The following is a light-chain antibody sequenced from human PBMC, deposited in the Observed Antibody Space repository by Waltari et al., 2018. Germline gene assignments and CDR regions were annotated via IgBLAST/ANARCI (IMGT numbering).Light chain of an antibody. CDR2: DAS. Sequence: EIVLTQSPGTLSLSPGERATLACRASQSVGRSLAWYQQKPGQAPRLLIYDASRRATGIPDRFSGSGSGTEFSLTISTLEPEDFAVYYCQLYVRLPATFGQGTKVEI. J-gene: IGKJ1*01. V-gene: IGKV3-20*01. CDR1: QSVGRS. CDR3: QLYVRLPAT.